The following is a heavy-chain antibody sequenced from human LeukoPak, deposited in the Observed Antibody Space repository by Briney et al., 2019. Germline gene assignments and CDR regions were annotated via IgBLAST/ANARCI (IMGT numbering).Heavy chain of an antibody. Sequence: ASVKVSCKASGYTFTGYYMHWVRQAPGQGLEWKGWINPNSGGTNYAQKFQGRVTMTRDTSISTAYMELSRLRSDDTAVYYCARQAAARPGPIDYWGQGTLVTVSS. CDR3: ARQAAARPGPIDY. CDR1: GYTFTGYY. CDR2: INPNSGGT. V-gene: IGHV1-2*02. D-gene: IGHD2-2*01. J-gene: IGHJ4*02.